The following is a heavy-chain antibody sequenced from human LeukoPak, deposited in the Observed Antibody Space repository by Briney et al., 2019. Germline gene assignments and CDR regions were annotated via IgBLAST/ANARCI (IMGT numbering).Heavy chain of an antibody. Sequence: GGSLRLSCTASGFTFGDYAMSWVRQAPGKGLEWVGFIRSKAYGGTTEYAASVKGRFTISRDDSKSIAYLQMNSLKTEDTAVYYCTRARSPWDDAFDIWGQGTMVTVSS. D-gene: IGHD1-26*01. CDR3: TRARSPWDDAFDI. CDR2: IRSKAYGGTT. V-gene: IGHV3-49*04. J-gene: IGHJ3*02. CDR1: GFTFGDYA.